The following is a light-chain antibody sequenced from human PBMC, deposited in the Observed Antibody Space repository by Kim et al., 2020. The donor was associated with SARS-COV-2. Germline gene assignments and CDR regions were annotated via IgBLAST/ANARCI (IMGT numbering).Light chain of an antibody. J-gene: IGKJ2*01. CDR2: VAS. V-gene: IGKV1-39*01. Sequence: DIQMTQSPSSLSASVGDRIIITCRASQSIKRYLNWYHQKPGKPPQVLIYVASSLRSGVPSRFSGTGSGTDFTLTISSLQPDDFGTYYCQHNYAAPYTFGQGTKVDIK. CDR3: QHNYAAPYT. CDR1: QSIKRY.